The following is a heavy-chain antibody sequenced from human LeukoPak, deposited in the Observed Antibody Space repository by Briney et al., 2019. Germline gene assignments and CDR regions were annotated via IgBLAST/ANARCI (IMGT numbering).Heavy chain of an antibody. CDR1: GDSVSTANAA. Sequence: SQTLSLTCAISGDSVSTANAAWNWIRQSPSRGLEWLGRTYYRSQWYNDYAVSVESRISIYPDTSKNQFSLQLNSVTPEDTAIYYCARISWNHYSQYYGMDVWGQGTTVTVSS. CDR2: TYYRSQWYN. D-gene: IGHD1-1*01. V-gene: IGHV6-1*01. J-gene: IGHJ6*02. CDR3: ARISWNHYSQYYGMDV.